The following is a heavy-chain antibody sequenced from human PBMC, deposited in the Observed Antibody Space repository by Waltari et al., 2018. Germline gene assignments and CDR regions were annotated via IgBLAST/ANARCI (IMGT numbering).Heavy chain of an antibody. J-gene: IGHJ4*02. CDR1: GGSISSSSYY. D-gene: IGHD6-13*01. CDR3: ARRSTRGGSSWYLDY. Sequence: QLQLQESGPGLVKPSETLSLTCTVSGGSISSSSYYWGWIRQPPGKGLEWIGSIYYSGSTYYTPSRKSRVTISVDTSKNQFSLKLSSVTAADTAVYYCARRSTRGGSSWYLDYWGQGTLVTVSS. V-gene: IGHV4-39*01. CDR2: IYYSGST.